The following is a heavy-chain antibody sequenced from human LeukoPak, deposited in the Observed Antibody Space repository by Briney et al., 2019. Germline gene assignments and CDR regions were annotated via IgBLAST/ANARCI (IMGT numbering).Heavy chain of an antibody. CDR1: GGSISSSNW. CDR3: ARGPTIAAATFDH. CDR2: IYHSGST. D-gene: IGHD6-13*01. V-gene: IGHV4-4*02. J-gene: IGHJ4*02. Sequence: SETLSLTCAVSGGSISSSNWWSWVRQPPGKGLEWIGEIYHSGSTNYNPSLKSRVTISVDKSKNQFSLKLSSVTAADTAVYYRARGPTIAAATFDHWGQGTLVTVSS.